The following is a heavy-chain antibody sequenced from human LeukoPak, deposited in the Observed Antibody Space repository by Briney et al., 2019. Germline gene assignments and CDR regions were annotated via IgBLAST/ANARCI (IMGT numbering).Heavy chain of an antibody. CDR3: ARDLSITSNWFDP. CDR2: ISSSSSYI. V-gene: IGHV3-21*01. J-gene: IGHJ5*02. Sequence: KSGGSLRLSCAASGFTFSSYSMNWVRQAPGKGLEWVSSISSSSSYIYYADSVKGRFTISRDNAKNSLYLQMNSLRAEDTAVYYCARDLSITSNWFDPWGQGTLVTVSS. D-gene: IGHD3-10*01. CDR1: GFTFSSYS.